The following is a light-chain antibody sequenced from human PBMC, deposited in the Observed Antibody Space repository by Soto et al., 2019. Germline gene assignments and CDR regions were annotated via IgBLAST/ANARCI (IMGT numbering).Light chain of an antibody. Sequence: EIQMTQSPSTLSASVGDRVTITCRASQSVSTWLSWYHQKPLKSPKLLIYDASSLQSGVPSRFSGSGSGTDFTLTTSCLQSEDFATYYCQQYYSYPLITFGQGTRLDIK. V-gene: IGKV1-5*01. J-gene: IGKJ5*01. CDR1: QSVSTW. CDR3: QQYYSYPLIT. CDR2: DAS.